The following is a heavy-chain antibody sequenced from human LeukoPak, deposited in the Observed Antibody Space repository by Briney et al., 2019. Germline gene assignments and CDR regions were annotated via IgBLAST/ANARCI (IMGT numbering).Heavy chain of an antibody. J-gene: IGHJ4*02. CDR1: GFTFSSYS. CDR3: ASTYYDFWSGYSVGHFDY. V-gene: IGHV3-21*01. D-gene: IGHD3-3*01. Sequence: GGSLRLSCAASGFTFSSYSMNWVRQAPGKGLEWVSSISSSSSYIYYADSVKGRFTISRDNAKNSLYLQMNSLRAEDTAVYYCASTYYDFWSGYSVGHFDYWGQGTLVTVSS. CDR2: ISSSSSYI.